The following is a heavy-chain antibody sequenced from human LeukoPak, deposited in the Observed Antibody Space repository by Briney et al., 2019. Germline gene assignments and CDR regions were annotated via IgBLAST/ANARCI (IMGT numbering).Heavy chain of an antibody. J-gene: IGHJ6*03. CDR1: GFTFSSYE. Sequence: GGSLRLSCAASGFTFSSYEMNWVRQAPGKGLEWVSYISSSGSTIYYADSVKGRFTISRDNSKNTLYLQMNSVRAEDTAVYYCAKDQAYCTGGNCYYYFYYLDVWGRGTTVTVFS. D-gene: IGHD2-15*01. CDR3: AKDQAYCTGGNCYYYFYYLDV. V-gene: IGHV3-48*03. CDR2: ISSSGSTI.